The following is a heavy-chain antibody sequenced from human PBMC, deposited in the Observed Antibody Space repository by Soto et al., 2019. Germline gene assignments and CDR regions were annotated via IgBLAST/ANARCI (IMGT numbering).Heavy chain of an antibody. CDR1: GGTFSSYA. CDR2: IIPIFGTA. D-gene: IGHD2-15*01. V-gene: IGHV1-69*13. Sequence: SVKVSCKASGGTFSSYAISWVRQAPGQGLEWMGGIIPIFGTANYAQKFQGRVTITADESTSTAYMELSSLRSEDTAVYYCARDGRSVVAATVELRFDPWGQGTLVTVPQ. CDR3: ARDGRSVVAATVELRFDP. J-gene: IGHJ5*02.